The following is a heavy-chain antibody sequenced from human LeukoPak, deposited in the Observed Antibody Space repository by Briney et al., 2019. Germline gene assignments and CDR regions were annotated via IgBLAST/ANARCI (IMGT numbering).Heavy chain of an antibody. D-gene: IGHD4-17*01. V-gene: IGHV4-34*01. CDR3: ARWASRGNYGDYYYFDY. Sequence: SETLSLTCAVYGGSFSGYYWSWIGQPPGKGLEWIGEINHSGSTNYNPSLKSRVTISVDTSKNQFSLKLSSVTAADTAVYYCARWASRGNYGDYYYFDYWGQGTLVTVSS. J-gene: IGHJ4*02. CDR2: INHSGST. CDR1: GGSFSGYY.